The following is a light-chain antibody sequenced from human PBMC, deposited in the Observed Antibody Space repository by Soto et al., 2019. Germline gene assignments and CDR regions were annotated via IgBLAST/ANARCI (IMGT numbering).Light chain of an antibody. CDR1: QSLLHSNGYNY. Sequence: DLVMTQSPLSLPVTPGEPASISCRSSQSLLHSNGYNYLDWYLQKPGQSPQLLIYLGSNRASGVPDRFSGSGSGTDFTLKISSVEAEDVGVYYCMQALQTPYTLGQGTKLEIK. V-gene: IGKV2-28*01. J-gene: IGKJ2*01. CDR2: LGS. CDR3: MQALQTPYT.